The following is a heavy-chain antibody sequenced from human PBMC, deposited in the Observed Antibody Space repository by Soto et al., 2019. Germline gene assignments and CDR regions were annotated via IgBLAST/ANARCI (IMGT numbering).Heavy chain of an antibody. CDR3: ARGYYDILTGSPYYYYGMDV. D-gene: IGHD3-9*01. CDR1: GGSINSSYY. CDR2: INHSGST. J-gene: IGHJ6*02. Sequence: SETLSLTCTVSGGSINSSYYWSWIRQPPGKGLEWIGEINHSGSTNYNLSLKSRVTISVDTSKNQFSLKLSSVTAADTAVYYCARGYYDILTGSPYYYYGMDVWGQGTTVTVSS. V-gene: IGHV4-34*01.